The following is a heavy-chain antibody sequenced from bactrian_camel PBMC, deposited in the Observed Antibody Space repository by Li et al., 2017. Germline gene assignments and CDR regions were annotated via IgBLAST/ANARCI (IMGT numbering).Heavy chain of an antibody. CDR1: GFTVDDAD. Sequence: VQLVESGGGSVQAGGSLRLSCAASGFTVDDADMAWYRQVPGRECELVSDIYRDGSTEYADSVKGRFTISQDNDKRRVYPQMESLRPEDSADYFCATNPPRQPRDDDEPSCDEYREWGQGTQVTVS. V-gene: IGHV3S66*01. CDR2: IYRDGST. D-gene: IGHD4*01. CDR3: ATNPPRQPRDDDEPSCDEYRE. J-gene: IGHJ4*01.